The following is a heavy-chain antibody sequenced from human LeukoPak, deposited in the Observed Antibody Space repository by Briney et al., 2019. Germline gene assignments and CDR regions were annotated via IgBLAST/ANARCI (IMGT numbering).Heavy chain of an antibody. J-gene: IGHJ6*02. CDR1: GFTFSSYD. V-gene: IGHV3-13*01. Sequence: PGGSLRLSCAASGFTFSSYDMHWVRQATGKGLEWVSAIGTAGDTYYPGSVKGRFTISGENAKNSLYLQMNSLRAGDTAVYYCARGSACSSTSCVYYYYGMDVWGQGTTVTVSS. D-gene: IGHD2-2*01. CDR2: IGTAGDT. CDR3: ARGSACSSTSCVYYYYGMDV.